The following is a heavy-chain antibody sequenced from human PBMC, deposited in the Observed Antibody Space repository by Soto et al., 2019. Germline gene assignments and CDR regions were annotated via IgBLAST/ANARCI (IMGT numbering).Heavy chain of an antibody. J-gene: IGHJ6*02. CDR2: IIPIFGTA. CDR3: ARGRGGIYGMDV. V-gene: IGHV1-69*13. D-gene: IGHD2-15*01. CDR1: GVTFSSYA. Sequence: SVKVSCKASGVTFSSYAISWVRQAPGQGLEWMGGIIPIFGTANYAQKFQGRVTITADESTSTAYMELSSLRSEDTAVYYCARGRGGIYGMDVWGQGTTVTVSS.